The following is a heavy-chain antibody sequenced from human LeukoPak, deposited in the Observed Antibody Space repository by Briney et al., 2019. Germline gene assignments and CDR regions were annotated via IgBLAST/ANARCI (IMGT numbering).Heavy chain of an antibody. D-gene: IGHD2-2*02. Sequence: GGSLRLSCAGSGFTFSYPWMTWVRQAPGKGLEWVANIKQDGTEKYYVDSVKGRFTISRDNAKNSLYLQMNSLRAEDTAVYYCARVPNYCSSTSCYTERTFDIWGQGTMDTVSS. CDR2: IKQDGTEK. J-gene: IGHJ3*02. CDR1: GFTFSYPW. CDR3: ARVPNYCSSTSCYTERTFDI. V-gene: IGHV3-7*01.